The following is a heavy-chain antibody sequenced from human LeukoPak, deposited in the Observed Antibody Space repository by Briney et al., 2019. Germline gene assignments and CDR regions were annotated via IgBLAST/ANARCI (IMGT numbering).Heavy chain of an antibody. V-gene: IGHV3-23*01. CDR1: GFTFTSYW. Sequence: GGSLRLSCAASGFTFTSYWMSWVRQAPGKGLGWVSAISGSGGSTYYADSVKGRFTISRDNSKNTLYLQMNSLRAEDTAVYYCARHSIVGATDFDYWGQGTLVTVSS. CDR2: ISGSGGST. D-gene: IGHD1-26*01. J-gene: IGHJ4*02. CDR3: ARHSIVGATDFDY.